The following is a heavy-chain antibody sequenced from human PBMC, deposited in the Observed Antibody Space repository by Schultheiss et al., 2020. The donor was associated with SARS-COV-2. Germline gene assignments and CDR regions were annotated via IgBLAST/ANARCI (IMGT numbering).Heavy chain of an antibody. CDR3: ARDNYDSSGYYYAY. V-gene: IGHV4-31*03. J-gene: IGHJ4*02. CDR2: IYYSGST. CDR1: GGSINSGGSY. Sequence: SETLSLTCTVSGGSINSGGSYWSWIRQHPGKGLEWIGYIYYSGSTYYNPSLKSRVTISVDTSKNQFSLKLSSVTAADTAVYYCARDNYDSSGYYYAYWGQGTLVTVSS. D-gene: IGHD3-22*01.